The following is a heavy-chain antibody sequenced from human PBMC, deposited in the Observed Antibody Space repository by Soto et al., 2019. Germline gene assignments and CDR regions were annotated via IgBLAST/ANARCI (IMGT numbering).Heavy chain of an antibody. Sequence: ASVKVSCKASGYIFVNYGIAWVRQAPGQRLEWMGWISPYNGKIKYARKFQGRLTITTDTSTTTAYMELSSLTSDDTAVYYCAIFRGSVSVWGQGTLVTGSS. V-gene: IGHV1-18*01. D-gene: IGHD1-26*01. CDR1: GYIFVNYG. CDR3: AIFRGSVSV. J-gene: IGHJ4*02. CDR2: ISPYNGKI.